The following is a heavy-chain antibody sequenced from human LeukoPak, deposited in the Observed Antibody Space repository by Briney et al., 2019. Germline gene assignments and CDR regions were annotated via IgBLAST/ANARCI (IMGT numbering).Heavy chain of an antibody. J-gene: IGHJ6*04. CDR2: IIPIFGTA. V-gene: IGHV1-69*13. CDR3: ARDSGILLPVDV. CDR1: GYTFTSYG. D-gene: IGHD2-15*01. Sequence: GASVKVSCKASGYTFTSYGISWVRQAPGQGLEWMGGIIPIFGTANYAQKFQGRVTITADESTSTAYMELSSLRSEDTAVYYCARDSGILLPVDVWGKGTTVTVSS.